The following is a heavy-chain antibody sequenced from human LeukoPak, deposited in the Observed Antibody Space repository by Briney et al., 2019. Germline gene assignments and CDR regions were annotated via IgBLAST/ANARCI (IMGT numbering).Heavy chain of an antibody. V-gene: IGHV4-39*07. D-gene: IGHD4-17*01. Sequence: GSLRLSCAASGFTFSSYAMSWVRQAPGKGLEWIGSIYYSGSTYYNPSLKSRVTISVDTSKNQFSLKLSSVTAADTAVYYCASNGDYYYFDYWGQGTLVTVSS. CDR1: GFTFSSYA. CDR2: IYYSGST. CDR3: ASNGDYYYFDY. J-gene: IGHJ4*02.